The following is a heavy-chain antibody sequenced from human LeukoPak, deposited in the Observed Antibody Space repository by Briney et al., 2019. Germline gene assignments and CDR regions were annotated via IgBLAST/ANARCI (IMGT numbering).Heavy chain of an antibody. V-gene: IGHV1-24*01. CDR3: ATDWSFDGDYVGGAFDI. CDR1: GYTLTELS. J-gene: IGHJ3*02. CDR2: FDPEDGET. Sequence: ASVKVSCKVSGYTLTELSMHWVRQAPGKGLEWMGGFDPEDGETIYAQKFQGRVTMTEDTSTDTAYMELSSLRSEDTAVYYCATDWSFDGDYVGGAFDIWGQGTMVTVSS. D-gene: IGHD4-17*01.